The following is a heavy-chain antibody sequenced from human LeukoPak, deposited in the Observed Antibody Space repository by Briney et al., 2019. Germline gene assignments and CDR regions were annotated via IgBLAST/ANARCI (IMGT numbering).Heavy chain of an antibody. CDR3: ARVGIVGAYYYYYYMDV. CDR2: IYTSGST. CDR1: GGSISSGSYY. Sequence: PSETLSLTCTVSGGSISSGSYYWSWIRQPAGKGLEWIGRIYTSGSTNYNPSLKSRVTISVDTSKNQFSLKLSSVTAADTAMYYCARVGIVGAYYYYYYMDVWGKGTTVTVSS. V-gene: IGHV4-61*02. J-gene: IGHJ6*03. D-gene: IGHD1-26*01.